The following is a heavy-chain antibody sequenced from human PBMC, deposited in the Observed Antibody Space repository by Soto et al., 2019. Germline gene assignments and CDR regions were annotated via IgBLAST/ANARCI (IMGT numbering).Heavy chain of an antibody. CDR3: AREAGCSGDTCSVDFDY. Sequence: QVHLVESGGGVVQPGGSLRLSCVASTLTFSTYGMHWVRQAPGKGLEWVAVISYESNSTVYRDCVRGRFTISRDNSKNTLYLQMNSLTTEDTAVYYCAREAGCSGDTCSVDFDYWGQGTLVTVSS. J-gene: IGHJ4*02. D-gene: IGHD2-15*01. V-gene: IGHV3-30*03. CDR1: TLTFSTYG. CDR2: ISYESNST.